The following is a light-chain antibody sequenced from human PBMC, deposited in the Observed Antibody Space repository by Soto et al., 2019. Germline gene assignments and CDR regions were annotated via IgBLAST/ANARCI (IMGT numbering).Light chain of an antibody. CDR1: SSDVGGYNY. CDR2: EVN. J-gene: IGLJ1*01. CDR3: SSYTRNSPYV. Sequence: QSVLTQPASVSGSPGQSITISCTGTSSDVGGYNYVSWYQQHPGKAPKLMIYEVNNRPSGVSNRFSGSKSGNTASLTISGLQAEDEADYYCSSYTRNSPYVFGTGIKVTVL. V-gene: IGLV2-14*01.